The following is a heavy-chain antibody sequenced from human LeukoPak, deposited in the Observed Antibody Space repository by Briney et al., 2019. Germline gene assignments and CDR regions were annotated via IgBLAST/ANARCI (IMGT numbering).Heavy chain of an antibody. V-gene: IGHV1-8*01. D-gene: IGHD3-10*01. CDR2: MNPNSGNT. CDR1: GYTFTSYG. Sequence: ASVKVSCKASGYTFTSYGINWVRQATGQGLEWMGWMNPNSGNTDYAQKVQGRVTMTRNNAISTAYMELSSLRSEETAVYYCATRPYYYGSGSYYNGDYWGQGTLVTVSS. CDR3: ATRPYYYGSGSYYNGDY. J-gene: IGHJ4*02.